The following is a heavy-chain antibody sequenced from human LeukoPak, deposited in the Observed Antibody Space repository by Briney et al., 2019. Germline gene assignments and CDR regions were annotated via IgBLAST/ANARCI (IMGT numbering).Heavy chain of an antibody. CDR2: TSYNGNT. CDR3: ARHSGSGWQALGY. D-gene: IGHD6-19*01. CDR1: GYTFSNYG. V-gene: IGHV1-18*04. J-gene: IGHJ4*02. Sequence: ASVKVSCKASGYTFSNYGISWVRQAPGLGLEWMGWTSYNGNTNYAQKFQDRVTMTTDTSPTTAYMELRSLESDDTAVYYCARHSGSGWQALGYWGQGTLVTVSS.